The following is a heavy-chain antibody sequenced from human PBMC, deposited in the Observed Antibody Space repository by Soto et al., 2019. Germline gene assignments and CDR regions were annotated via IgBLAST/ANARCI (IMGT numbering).Heavy chain of an antibody. J-gene: IGHJ4*02. CDR1: GLTVSSNY. Sequence: PGGSLRLSNAASGLTVSSNYMSWVRQAPGKGLQWVSVIYSSGSTYYADSVKGRFTISRDNSKNTLYLQMNSLRVEDTAVYYCARENSYPYFDYWGQGTQVTVSS. D-gene: IGHD5-18*01. CDR2: IYSSGST. CDR3: ARENSYPYFDY. V-gene: IGHV3-53*01.